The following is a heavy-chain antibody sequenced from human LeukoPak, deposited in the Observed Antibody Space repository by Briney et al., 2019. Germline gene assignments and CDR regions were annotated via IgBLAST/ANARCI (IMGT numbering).Heavy chain of an antibody. CDR3: ARGKDYYDTSGYPTFHY. V-gene: IGHV4-59*01. CDR2: IYYSGST. D-gene: IGHD3-22*01. J-gene: IGHJ4*02. CDR1: GFTFSSY. Sequence: GSLRLSCAASGFTFSSYWSWIRQPPGKGLEWIGYIYYSGSTNHNPSLKSRVTISVDTSKNQLSLKLTSVLAADTAVYYCARGKDYYDTSGYPTFHYWGQGTLVTVSS.